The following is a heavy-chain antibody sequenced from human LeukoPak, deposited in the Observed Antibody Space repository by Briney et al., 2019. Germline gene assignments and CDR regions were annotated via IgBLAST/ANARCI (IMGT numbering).Heavy chain of an antibody. CDR3: TLETLVVGVQYYFDY. CDR2: IKSKTDGGTT. J-gene: IGHJ4*02. V-gene: IGHV3-15*01. CDR1: GFTFSNAW. D-gene: IGHD1-26*01. Sequence: GGSLRLSCAASGFTFSNAWMSWVRQAPGKGLEWVGRIKSKTDGGTTDYAAPVKGRFTISRDDSKNTLYLQMNSLKTEDTAVYYCTLETLVVGVQYYFDYWGQGTLVTVSS.